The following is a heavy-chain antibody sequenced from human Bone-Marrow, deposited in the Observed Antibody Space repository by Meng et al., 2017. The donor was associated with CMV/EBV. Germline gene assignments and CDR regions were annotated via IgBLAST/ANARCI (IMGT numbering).Heavy chain of an antibody. Sequence: GGSLRLSCAASGFTFSSYGMHWVRQAPGKGLEWVAFIRYDGSNKYYADSVKGRFTISRDNSKNTLYLQMNSLRAEDTAVYYCARDLPSYYYGSGSYSGGMDVWGQGTTVTVSS. J-gene: IGHJ6*02. D-gene: IGHD3-10*01. CDR3: ARDLPSYYYGSGSYSGGMDV. V-gene: IGHV3-30*02. CDR2: IRYDGSNK. CDR1: GFTFSSYG.